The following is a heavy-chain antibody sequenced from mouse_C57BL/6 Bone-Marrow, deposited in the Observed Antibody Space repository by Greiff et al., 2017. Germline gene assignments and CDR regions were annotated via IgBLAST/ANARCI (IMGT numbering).Heavy chain of an antibody. CDR1: GYTFTSYW. D-gene: IGHD2-5*01. V-gene: IGHV1-69*01. Sequence: QVQLQQPGAELVMPGASVKLSCKASGYTFTSYWMHWVKQRPGQGLEWIGEIDPSDSYTNYNQKFKGKSTFTVDKSSSTAYMQLSSLTSENSAVYYCARDYYSNYWYFDVWGTGTTVTVSS. J-gene: IGHJ1*03. CDR2: IDPSDSYT. CDR3: ARDYYSNYWYFDV.